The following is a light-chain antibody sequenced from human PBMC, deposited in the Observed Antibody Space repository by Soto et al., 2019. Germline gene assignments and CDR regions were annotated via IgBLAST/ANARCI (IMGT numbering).Light chain of an antibody. Sequence: QSALTQPASVSGSPGQSITISCTGTSSDIGGYNFVSWYQQSPGNAPKLIIYEVTIRPSGVSTRFSGSKSGNTASLTISGLQPDDEADYYCSSYTTTRALVVFGGGTKLTVL. J-gene: IGLJ2*01. CDR1: SSDIGGYNF. CDR2: EVT. V-gene: IGLV2-14*01. CDR3: SSYTTTRALVV.